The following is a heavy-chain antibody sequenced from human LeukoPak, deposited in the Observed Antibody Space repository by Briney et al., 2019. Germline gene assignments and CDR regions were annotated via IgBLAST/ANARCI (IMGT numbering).Heavy chain of an antibody. Sequence: PSETLSLTCVVSGGAISSGGHFWSWIRQRPGKGLEWIGYIDDSGSTYYNPSFKGRVATSVDTSNSQISLNLTSVTAADTAVYYCARVVRWGSSGSPYYYYGMDVWGQGTTVTVSS. D-gene: IGHD1-26*01. J-gene: IGHJ6*02. CDR2: IDDSGST. CDR1: GGAISSGGHF. V-gene: IGHV4-31*11. CDR3: ARVVRWGSSGSPYYYYGMDV.